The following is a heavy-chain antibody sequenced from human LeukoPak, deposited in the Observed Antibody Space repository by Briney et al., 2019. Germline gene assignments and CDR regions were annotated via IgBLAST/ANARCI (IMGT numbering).Heavy chain of an antibody. CDR1: GFTFSSYA. Sequence: PGGSLRLSCAASGFTFSSYAMSWVRQAPGKGLEWVSIISGSGGSTYYADSVKGRFTISRDNSKNTLYLQMNSLRAEDTAVYYCAKRGGYCTGGSCYSYYFDYWGQGTLVTVSS. D-gene: IGHD2-15*01. V-gene: IGHV3-23*01. CDR2: ISGSGGST. J-gene: IGHJ4*02. CDR3: AKRGGYCTGGSCYSYYFDY.